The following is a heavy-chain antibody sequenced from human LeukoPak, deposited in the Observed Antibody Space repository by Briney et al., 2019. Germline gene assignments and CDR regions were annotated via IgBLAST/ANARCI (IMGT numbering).Heavy chain of an antibody. V-gene: IGHV3-23*01. CDR3: AKETNRIPMAHTFDY. Sequence: GGSLRLSCAASGFIFNNYGLVWVRQAPGKGLEWVSAISGSGGSTYYADSVKGRFTISRDNSKNTLYLQMNSLRAEDTAVYYCAKETNRIPMAHTFDYWGQGTLVTVSS. J-gene: IGHJ4*02. CDR2: ISGSGGST. CDR1: GFIFNNYG. D-gene: IGHD3-10*01.